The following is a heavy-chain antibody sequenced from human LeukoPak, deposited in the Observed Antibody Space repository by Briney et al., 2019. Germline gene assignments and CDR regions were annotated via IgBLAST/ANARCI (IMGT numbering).Heavy chain of an antibody. D-gene: IGHD6-6*01. V-gene: IGHV4-61*02. CDR1: GGSISSGSYY. J-gene: IGHJ6*03. Sequence: SETLSLTCTVSGGSISSGSYYWSWIRQPAGKGLEWIGRIYTSGSTNYNPSLKSRVTISVDTSKNQFSLKLSSVTAAGTAVYYCARIHSSSFYYYYYMDVWGKGTTVTVSS. CDR3: ARIHSSSFYYYYYMDV. CDR2: IYTSGST.